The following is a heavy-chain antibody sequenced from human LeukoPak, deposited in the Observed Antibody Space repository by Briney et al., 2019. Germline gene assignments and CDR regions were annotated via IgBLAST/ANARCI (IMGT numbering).Heavy chain of an antibody. V-gene: IGHV3-30-3*01. Sequence: GGSLRLSCAASGFTFSSYAMHWVRQAPGKGLEWVAVISYDGSNKYYADSVKGRFTISRDNSKNTLYLQMNSLRAEDTAVYYCARDMFMYSSSDTAMVGVFDYWGQGTLVTVSS. CDR1: GFTFSSYA. CDR3: ARDMFMYSSSDTAMVGVFDY. CDR2: ISYDGSNK. D-gene: IGHD5-18*01. J-gene: IGHJ4*02.